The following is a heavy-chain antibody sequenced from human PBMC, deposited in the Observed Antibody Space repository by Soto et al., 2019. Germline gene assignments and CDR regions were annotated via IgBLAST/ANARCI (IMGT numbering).Heavy chain of an antibody. J-gene: IGHJ4*02. CDR2: ISSSSSYI. Sequence: GGSLRLSCAASGFTFSSYSMNWVRQAPGKGLEWVSSISSSSSYIYYADTVKGRFTISRDNAKNSLYLQMNRLKAEETAVYYCARVDTGYSGYVDYWGQGTLVTV. V-gene: IGHV3-21*03. D-gene: IGHD5-12*01. CDR1: GFTFSSYS. CDR3: ARVDTGYSGYVDY.